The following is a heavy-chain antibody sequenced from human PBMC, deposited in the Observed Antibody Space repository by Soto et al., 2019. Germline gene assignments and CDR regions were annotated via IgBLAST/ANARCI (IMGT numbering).Heavy chain of an antibody. CDR1: GGTFSSYA. J-gene: IGHJ5*02. CDR2: IIHIFGTA. CDR3: AREGVGGRITGPPSWFDP. D-gene: IGHD1-20*01. V-gene: IGHV1-69*06. Sequence: QVQLVQSGAEVKKPGSSVKVSCKASGGTFSSYAISWVRQAPGQGLEWMGGIIHIFGTANYAQKFQGRVTITADKSTSTAYMELSSLRSEDTAMYYCAREGVGGRITGPPSWFDPWGQGTLVTVSS.